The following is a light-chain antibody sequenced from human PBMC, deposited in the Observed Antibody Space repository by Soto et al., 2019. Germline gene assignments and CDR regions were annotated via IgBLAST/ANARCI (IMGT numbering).Light chain of an antibody. J-gene: IGLJ3*02. CDR3: KSADSSGSWV. CDR2: RDT. Sequence: SYELTQPPSVSVSPGQTARISCSGHALPKQYAYWYQQKSGQAPVLVIYRDTERPPGIPERFSGSSSGTTVTLTISGVQAEDEDDYYCKSADSSGSWVFGRGTKVTVL. CDR1: ALPKQY. V-gene: IGLV3-25*02.